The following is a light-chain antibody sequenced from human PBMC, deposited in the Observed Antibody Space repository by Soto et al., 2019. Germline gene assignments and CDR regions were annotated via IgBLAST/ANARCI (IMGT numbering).Light chain of an antibody. Sequence: IVMKQSPVTMSVSPGERATLSCRASQSISTNLAWYQQKPGQAPRLLIYGASTRATGIPARFSGGGSGTEFTLTMSSLQSEDFAVYYCQHYNNWPPWTFGQGTKVETK. J-gene: IGKJ1*01. CDR1: QSISTN. CDR3: QHYNNWPPWT. V-gene: IGKV3-15*01. CDR2: GAS.